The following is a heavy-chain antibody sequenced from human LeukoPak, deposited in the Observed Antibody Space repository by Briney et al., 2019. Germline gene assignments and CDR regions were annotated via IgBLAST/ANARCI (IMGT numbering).Heavy chain of an antibody. D-gene: IGHD6-19*01. V-gene: IGHV1-69*05. J-gene: IGHJ6*03. CDR3: AGRGYSGWSYYYYYMDV. CDR2: IIPIFGTA. CDR1: GGTFSSYA. Sequence: SVKVSCKASGGTFSSYAISWGRQAPGQGLEWMGGIIPIFGTANYAQNFQGRVTITTEESTSTAYMELSSLRSEDTAVYYCAGRGYSGWSYYYYYMDVWGKGTTVTVSS.